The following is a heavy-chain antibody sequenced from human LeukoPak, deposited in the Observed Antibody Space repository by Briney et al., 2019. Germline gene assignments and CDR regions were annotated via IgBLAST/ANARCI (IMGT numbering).Heavy chain of an antibody. V-gene: IGHV3-7*03. Sequence: PGGSLRLSCVASGFTFSRYWMTWVRQAPGKGLEWVATLIQDGGEKHYVDSGKGRFTISRDNAKNSVYLQMNSLRAEDTAVYYFVSWGPVAGQRALDYWGQGTQVTVSS. J-gene: IGHJ4*02. D-gene: IGHD6-19*01. CDR1: GFTFSRYW. CDR3: VSWGPVAGQRALDY. CDR2: LIQDGGEK.